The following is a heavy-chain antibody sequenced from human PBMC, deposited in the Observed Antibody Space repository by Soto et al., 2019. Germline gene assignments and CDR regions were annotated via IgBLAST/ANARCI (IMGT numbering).Heavy chain of an antibody. CDR3: ARGSYYYDSSGYYHY. V-gene: IGHV4-30-4*01. CDR2: IYYSGSA. CDR1: GGSMISYY. J-gene: IGHJ4*01. Sequence: PSETLSLTCTVSGGSMISYYWSWIRQPPGKGLEWIGYIYYSGSAYYNPSLKSRVTISVDTSKNQFSLKLSSVTAADTAVYYCARGSYYYDSSGYYHYWGHGTLVTVSS. D-gene: IGHD3-22*01.